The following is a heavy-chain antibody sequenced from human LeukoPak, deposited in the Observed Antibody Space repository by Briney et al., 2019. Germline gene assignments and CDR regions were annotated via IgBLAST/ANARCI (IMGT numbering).Heavy chain of an antibody. J-gene: IGHJ3*02. CDR3: ARESGTTYSSSSDAFNI. D-gene: IGHD6-13*01. CDR2: ISAYNGNT. CDR1: GYTFTSYG. V-gene: IGHV1-18*01. Sequence: GASVKVSCKASGYTFTSYGISWVRQAPGQGLEWMGWISAYNGNTNYAQKLQGRVTMTTDTSTSTAYMELRSLRSDDTAVYYCARESGTTYSSSSDAFNIWGQGTMVTVSS.